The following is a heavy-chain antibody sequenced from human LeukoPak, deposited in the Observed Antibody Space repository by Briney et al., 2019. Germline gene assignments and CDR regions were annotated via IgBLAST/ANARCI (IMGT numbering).Heavy chain of an antibody. CDR3: ARAAYYYDSSGYYYYYYYYMDV. Sequence: SETLSLTCTVSGGSISSYYWSWIRQPPGKGLEWIGYVYYSGSTNHNPSLKSRVTISVDTSKNQFSLKLSSVTAADTAVYYCARAAYYYDSSGYYYYYYYYMDVWGKGTTVTISS. CDR1: GGSISSYY. D-gene: IGHD3-22*01. J-gene: IGHJ6*03. V-gene: IGHV4-59*01. CDR2: VYYSGST.